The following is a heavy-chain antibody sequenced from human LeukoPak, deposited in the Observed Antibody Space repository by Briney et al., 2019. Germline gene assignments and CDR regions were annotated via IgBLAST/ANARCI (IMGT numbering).Heavy chain of an antibody. V-gene: IGHV3-7*01. CDR2: LKQDGSEK. CDR1: GFTFSSRDW. Sequence: GGSLRLSCVASGFTFSSRDWMTWVRQAPGKGLEWVANLKQDGSEKYYVDSVKGRFTISRDNAKKSLYLQMNSLRAEDTAVYYCARHLSGVTGHTYGRGIDYWGQGTLVTVSS. CDR3: ARHLSGVTGHTYGRGIDY. J-gene: IGHJ4*02. D-gene: IGHD5-18*01.